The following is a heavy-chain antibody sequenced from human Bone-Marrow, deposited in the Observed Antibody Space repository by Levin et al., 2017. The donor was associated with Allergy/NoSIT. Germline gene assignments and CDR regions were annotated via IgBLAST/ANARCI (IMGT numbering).Heavy chain of an antibody. D-gene: IGHD1-20*01. V-gene: IGHV3-23*01. Sequence: GESLKISCAASGFAFSNYDMSWVRQTPGKGLEWVATITGSGVDTYYADSVRGRFTISRDTSKDTLFLQMHGLRAEDTAVYYCVKRALLTGSYYFDYWGQGTLVTVSS. CDR1: GFAFSNYD. CDR3: VKRALLTGSYYFDY. J-gene: IGHJ4*02. CDR2: ITGSGVDT.